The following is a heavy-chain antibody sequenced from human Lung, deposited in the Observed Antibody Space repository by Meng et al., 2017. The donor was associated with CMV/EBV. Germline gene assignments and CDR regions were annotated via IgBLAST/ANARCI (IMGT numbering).Heavy chain of an antibody. CDR2: IYWDDYK. CDR1: SLSTNGVG. CDR3: ARRPSSYYDSSGYFVADY. J-gene: IGHJ4*02. Sequence: SLSTNGVGVGWIRQPPGKALEWLALIYWDDYKCYSPSLKSRLTITKDTSKNQVVLTMTNMDPVDTATYYCARRPSSYYDSSGYFVADYWGQGTLVTVSS. D-gene: IGHD3-22*01. V-gene: IGHV2-5*02.